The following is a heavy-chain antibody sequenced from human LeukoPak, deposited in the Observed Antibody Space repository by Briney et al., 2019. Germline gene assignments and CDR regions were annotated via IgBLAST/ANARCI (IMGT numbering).Heavy chain of an antibody. CDR2: TYYSGTT. J-gene: IGHJ4*02. V-gene: IGHV4-39*07. Sequence: SETLSLTCTVSGGSVSSNNYYWGWIRQPPGKGLEWIGSTYYSGTTYYNPSLKSRVTISVDTSKNQFSLKLSSVTAADTAVYYCACYDSSGYYPGYWGQGTLVTVSS. D-gene: IGHD3-22*01. CDR1: GGSVSSNNYY. CDR3: ACYDSSGYYPGY.